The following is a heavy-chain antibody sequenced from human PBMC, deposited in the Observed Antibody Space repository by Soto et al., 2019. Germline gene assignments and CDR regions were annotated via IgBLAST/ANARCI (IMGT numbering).Heavy chain of an antibody. CDR3: ARGWGDIWRSTCYFDR. J-gene: IGHJ4*02. V-gene: IGHV4-59*01. Sequence: SETLSLTCTVSGGSINNYYWNWIRQPPGKGLEWIGYIYYSGSTNYNSSLSSRVTMSVDTSKNQFSLRLNPVTAADTAVYYCARGWGDIWRSTCYFDRWGQGTLVTVSS. D-gene: IGHD3-3*01. CDR2: IYYSGST. CDR1: GGSINNYY.